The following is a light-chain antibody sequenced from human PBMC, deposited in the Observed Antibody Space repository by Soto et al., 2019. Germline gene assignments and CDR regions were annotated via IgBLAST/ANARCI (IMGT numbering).Light chain of an antibody. J-gene: IGLJ2*01. Sequence: QSVLTQSSSASASLGSSVKLTCTLSSGHSSYIIAWHQQQPGKAPRYLMKLEGSGSYNKGSGVPDRFSGSSSGADRYLTISNLQSEDEADYYCETWDRFGGGTQLTVL. V-gene: IGLV4-60*03. CDR1: SGHSSYI. CDR2: LEGSGSY. CDR3: ETWDR.